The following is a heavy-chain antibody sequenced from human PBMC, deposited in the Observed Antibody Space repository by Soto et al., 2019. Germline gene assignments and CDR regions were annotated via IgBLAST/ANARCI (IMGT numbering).Heavy chain of an antibody. J-gene: IGHJ4*02. CDR2: ISSSGSPI. Sequence: PGWSLRLSCAASGFTLSSYEMNWVRQAPGKGLEWVSYISSSGSPIYYADSVKGRFTISRDNPKNSLYLQMHSLRAEDKAVYYCAREPRLTGYCSGWYVSHFDYGCQGTLVTVYS. CDR3: AREPRLTGYCSGWYVSHFDY. V-gene: IGHV3-48*03. CDR1: GFTLSSYE. D-gene: IGHD6-19*01.